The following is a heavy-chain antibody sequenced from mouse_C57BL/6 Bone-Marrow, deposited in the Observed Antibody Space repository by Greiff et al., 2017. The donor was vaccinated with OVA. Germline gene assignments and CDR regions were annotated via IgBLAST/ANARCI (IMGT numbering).Heavy chain of an antibody. CDR1: GYTFTSYW. Sequence: QVQLQQPGAELVKPGASVKVSCKASGYTFTSYWMHWVKQRPGQGLEWIGRIHPSDSDTNYNQKFKGKATLTVDKSSSTAYMQLGSLASEDSAVYYCAIPILNGYDGFYRYFDVWGTGTTVTVSS. J-gene: IGHJ1*03. CDR2: IHPSDSDT. D-gene: IGHD2-2*01. CDR3: AIPILNGYDGFYRYFDV. V-gene: IGHV1-74*01.